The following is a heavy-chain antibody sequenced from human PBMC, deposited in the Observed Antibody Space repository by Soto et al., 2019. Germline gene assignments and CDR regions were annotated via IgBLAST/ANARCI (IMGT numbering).Heavy chain of an antibody. CDR3: ARQPVAATIGWFDP. CDR2: IYYSGST. J-gene: IGHJ5*02. Sequence: SETLSLTCTVSGGSISSSSYYWGWIRQPPGKGLEWIGSIYYSGSTYYNPSLKSRVTISVDTSKNQFSLKLSSVTAAETAVYYCARQPVAATIGWFDPWGQGTLVTVSS. D-gene: IGHD2-15*01. V-gene: IGHV4-39*01. CDR1: GGSISSSSYY.